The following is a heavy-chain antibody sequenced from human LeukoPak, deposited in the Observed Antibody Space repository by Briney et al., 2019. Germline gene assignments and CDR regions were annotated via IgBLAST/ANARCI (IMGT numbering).Heavy chain of an antibody. CDR1: GGSFSDYY. V-gene: IGHV4-34*01. D-gene: IGHD3-22*01. CDR2: INHSGST. CDR3: AREVGYYDSSGYLGRWYFDY. J-gene: IGHJ4*02. Sequence: PSETLSLTCAVYGGSFSDYYWSWIRQPPGKGLEWIGEINHSGSTNYHPSLKSRVTISVDTSKNQFSLKLSSVTAADTAVYYCAREVGYYDSSGYLGRWYFDYWGQGTLVTVSS.